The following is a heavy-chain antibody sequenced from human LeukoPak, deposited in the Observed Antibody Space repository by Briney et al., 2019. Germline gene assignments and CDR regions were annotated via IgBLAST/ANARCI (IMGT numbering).Heavy chain of an antibody. D-gene: IGHD1-26*01. Sequence: GGSLRLSCAASGFTFSSYGMHWVRQAPGKGLEWVAVISYDGSNKYYADSVKGRFTISRGNSKNTLSLQMNSLRAEDTAVYYCARVGGSNAFDIWGQGTMVIVSS. V-gene: IGHV3-30*03. CDR1: GFTFSSYG. CDR2: ISYDGSNK. CDR3: ARVGGSNAFDI. J-gene: IGHJ3*02.